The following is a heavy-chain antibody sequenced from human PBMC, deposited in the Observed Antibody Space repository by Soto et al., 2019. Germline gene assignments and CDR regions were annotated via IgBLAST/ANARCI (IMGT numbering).Heavy chain of an antibody. V-gene: IGHV4-59*01. CDR3: ARDGYDGSGSPYPAY. CDR2: IYYLGST. Sequence: KTSETLSLTCTVSGGSMSECFWSWIRQSPGKGLEWIGYIYYLGSTDYNPSLKSRVTISVDTSKRQFSLRLTSVTAADTAVYYCARDGYDGSGSPYPAYWGPGTQVTVSS. J-gene: IGHJ4*02. CDR1: GGSMSECF. D-gene: IGHD3-10*01.